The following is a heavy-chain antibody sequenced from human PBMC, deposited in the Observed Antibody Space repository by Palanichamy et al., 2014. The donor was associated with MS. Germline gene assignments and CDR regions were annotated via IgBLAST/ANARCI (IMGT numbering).Heavy chain of an antibody. D-gene: IGHD5-24*01. CDR1: GYTFTSYY. Sequence: QVQLVQSGAELKTPGASVTISCKASGYTFTSYYMHWVRQAPGQGLEWMGMINPGGSNTRYPQKFQGRVSVTSDTSTSTVYMELTSLRFEDTAVYYCAKDGSGMAITPQRSYDYYYYMDVWGKGTTVTVSS. V-gene: IGHV1-46*01. CDR2: INPGGSNT. CDR3: AKDGSGMAITPQRSYDYYYYMDV. J-gene: IGHJ6*03.